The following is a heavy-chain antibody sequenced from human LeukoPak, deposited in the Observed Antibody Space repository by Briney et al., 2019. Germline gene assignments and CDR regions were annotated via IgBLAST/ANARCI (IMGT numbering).Heavy chain of an antibody. CDR3: AKDLPRTYYDILTGYQSSGNFDY. CDR1: GFTFSSYS. D-gene: IGHD3-9*01. V-gene: IGHV3-23*01. Sequence: GGSLRLSCAASGFTFSSYSMNWVRQAPGKGLEWVSAISGSGGSTYYADSVKDRFTISRDNSKNTLYLQMNSLRAEDTAVYYCAKDLPRTYYDILTGYQSSGNFDYWGQGTLVTVSS. J-gene: IGHJ4*02. CDR2: ISGSGGST.